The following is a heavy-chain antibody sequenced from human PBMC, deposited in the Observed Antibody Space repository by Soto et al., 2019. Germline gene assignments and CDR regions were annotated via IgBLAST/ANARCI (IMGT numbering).Heavy chain of an antibody. Sequence: ASVKVSCKASGYTFTSYGISWVRQAPGQGLEWMGWISAYNGNTNYAQKLQGRVTITADESTSTAYMELSSLRSEDTAVYYCARERGRRLDYWGQGTLVTVSP. CDR3: ARERGRRLDY. CDR1: GYTFTSYG. CDR2: ISAYNGNT. V-gene: IGHV1-18*01. D-gene: IGHD2-15*01. J-gene: IGHJ4*02.